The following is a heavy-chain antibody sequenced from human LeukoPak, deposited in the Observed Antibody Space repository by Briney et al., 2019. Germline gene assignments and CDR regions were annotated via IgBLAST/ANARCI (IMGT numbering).Heavy chain of an antibody. J-gene: IGHJ5*02. Sequence: ASVKVSCKASGYTFTSYGISWVRQAPGQGLEWMGWISAYNGNTNYAQKLHGRVTMTTDTSTSTAYMELRSLRSDDTAVYYCARDHNPDYYDSSGSNWFDPWGQGTLVTVSS. CDR2: ISAYNGNT. V-gene: IGHV1-18*01. D-gene: IGHD3-22*01. CDR1: GYTFTSYG. CDR3: ARDHNPDYYDSSGSNWFDP.